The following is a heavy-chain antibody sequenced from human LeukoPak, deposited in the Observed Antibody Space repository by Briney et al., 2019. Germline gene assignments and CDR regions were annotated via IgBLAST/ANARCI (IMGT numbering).Heavy chain of an antibody. CDR2: VSYDGSNK. J-gene: IGHJ3*02. D-gene: IGHD3-22*01. V-gene: IGHV3-30*18. CDR1: GFTFSSYG. Sequence: SLRLSCAASGFTFSSYGMHWVRQAPGKGLEWVAVVSYDGSNKYYADSVKGRFTISRDNSKNTLYLQVNSLRAEDTAVYYCAKDLDSSGFGGAFDIWGQGTMVTVSS. CDR3: AKDLDSSGFGGAFDI.